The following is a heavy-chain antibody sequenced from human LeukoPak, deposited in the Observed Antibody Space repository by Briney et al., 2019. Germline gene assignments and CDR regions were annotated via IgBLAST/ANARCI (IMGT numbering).Heavy chain of an antibody. CDR1: GGSISSYY. J-gene: IGHJ3*02. V-gene: IGHV4-59*12. D-gene: IGHD2-21*02. CDR2: IYYSGST. Sequence: SETLSLTCTVSGGSISSYYWSWIRQPPGKGLEWIGYIYYSGSTNYNPSLKSRVTISLDTSKNQFSLKLSSVTAADTAVYYCARGGYCGGDCYENDAFDIWGQGTMVTVSS. CDR3: ARGGYCGGDCYENDAFDI.